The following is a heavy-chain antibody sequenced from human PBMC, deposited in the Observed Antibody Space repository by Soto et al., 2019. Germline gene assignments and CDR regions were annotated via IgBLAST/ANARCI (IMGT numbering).Heavy chain of an antibody. V-gene: IGHV3-23*01. CDR3: AKDDLPCTNGVCYLHFDY. CDR2: ISGSGGST. Sequence: EVQLLESGGGLVQPGGSLRLSCAASGFTFSSYAMSWVRQAPGKGLEWVSAISGSGGSTYYADSVKGRFTISRDNSKNTLYLQMNSLRAEGTAVYYCAKDDLPCTNGVCYLHFDYWGQGTLVTVSS. J-gene: IGHJ4*02. CDR1: GFTFSSYA. D-gene: IGHD2-8*01.